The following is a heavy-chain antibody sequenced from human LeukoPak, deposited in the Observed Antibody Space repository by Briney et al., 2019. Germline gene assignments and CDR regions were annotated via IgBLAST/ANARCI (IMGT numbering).Heavy chain of an antibody. D-gene: IGHD1-26*01. CDR2: ISSSSYI. V-gene: IGHV3-21*01. CDR3: ARAGATDAFDI. J-gene: IGHJ3*02. Sequence: GGSLRLSCAASGFTFSSYSMNWVRQAPGKGLEWVSSISSSSYIYYADSVKGRFTISRDNAKNSLYLQMNSLRAEDTAVYYCARAGATDAFDIWGQGTMVTVSS. CDR1: GFTFSSYS.